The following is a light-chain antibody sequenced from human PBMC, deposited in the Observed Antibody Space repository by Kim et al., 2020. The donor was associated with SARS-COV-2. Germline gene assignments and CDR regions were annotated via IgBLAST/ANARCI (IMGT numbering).Light chain of an antibody. CDR3: QSYDNSLSGFWV. J-gene: IGLJ3*02. V-gene: IGLV1-40*01. CDR2: GNI. Sequence: QSVLTQPPSVSGAPGQRVTISCTGSRSNIGAGYDVHWYQQFPGTAPKLLIYGNINRPSGVPDRFSASKSGTSASLAITGLQAEDEADYYCQSYDNSLSGFWVFGGGTQLTVL. CDR1: RSNIGAGYD.